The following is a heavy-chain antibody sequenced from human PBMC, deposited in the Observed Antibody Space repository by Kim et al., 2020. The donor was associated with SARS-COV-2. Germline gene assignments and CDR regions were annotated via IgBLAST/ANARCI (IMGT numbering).Heavy chain of an antibody. D-gene: IGHD3-16*01. J-gene: IGHJ6*02. V-gene: IGHV1-24*01. CDR3: ATETLFYYYGMDV. Sequence: YAQQFQGRVTMTEDTSTDTAYMELSSLRSEDTAVYYCATETLFYYYGMDVCGQGTTVTVSS.